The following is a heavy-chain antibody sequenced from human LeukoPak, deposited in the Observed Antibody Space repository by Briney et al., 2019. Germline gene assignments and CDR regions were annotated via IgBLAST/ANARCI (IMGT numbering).Heavy chain of an antibody. CDR1: GGSVTSGNYC. CDR3: AREPPGY. CDR2: IYTNGGA. J-gene: IGHJ4*02. Sequence: SETLSLTCTVSGGSVTSGNYCWNWIRQPAGKGLEWIGRIYTNGGASYNPSLKSRVTISIDASKNQFSLKLSSVTAADTAAYYCAREPPGYWGQGILVTVSS. V-gene: IGHV4-61*02.